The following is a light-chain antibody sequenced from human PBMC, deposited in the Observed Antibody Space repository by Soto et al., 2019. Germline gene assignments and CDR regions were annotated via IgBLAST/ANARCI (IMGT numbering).Light chain of an antibody. CDR2: TAS. J-gene: IGKJ4*01. CDR1: QGIRNE. CDR3: LQHHVYPLT. Sequence: DIQMTQSPSSLSASVGDRVTITCRASQGIRNELAWYQQKPGKAPKRLIHTASTLQSGVPSRCSGSGSATEFTLAISSLQPEDFATYYCLQHHVYPLTFGGGTRVEIK. V-gene: IGKV1-17*01.